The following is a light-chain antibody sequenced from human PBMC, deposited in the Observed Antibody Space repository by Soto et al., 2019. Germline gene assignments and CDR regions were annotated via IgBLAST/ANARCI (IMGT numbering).Light chain of an antibody. CDR1: QDISNN. J-gene: IGKJ2*01. Sequence: DIQMTQSPSSLSASVGDRVTITCQASQDISNNLNWYQQKPGKAPKDLIYDASTLAAGVPSRFSGSVSGTDFALTISGLQPEDFATYYCQHYDTLPLPVYTFGQGTKLEI. V-gene: IGKV1-33*01. CDR2: DAS. CDR3: QHYDTLPLPVYT.